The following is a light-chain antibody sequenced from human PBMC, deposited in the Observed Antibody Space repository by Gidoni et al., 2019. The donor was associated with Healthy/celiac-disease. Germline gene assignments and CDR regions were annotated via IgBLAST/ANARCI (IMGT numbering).Light chain of an antibody. J-gene: IGKJ2*01. CDR3: QQYTCYEYT. CDR2: DAS. V-gene: IGKV1-5*01. Sequence: DIQMTQAPSTLSASVGDRVTITCRASQSLSSCLAWYQQKPGKAPKLLIYDASSLESGVPSRFSGRGSGTEFTLTISSLQPDDFATYYCQQYTCYEYTFGQGTKLEIK. CDR1: QSLSSC.